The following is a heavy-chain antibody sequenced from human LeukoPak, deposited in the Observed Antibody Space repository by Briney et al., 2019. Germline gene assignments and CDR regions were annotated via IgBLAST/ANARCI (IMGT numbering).Heavy chain of an antibody. CDR2: INHSGST. V-gene: IGHV4-34*01. D-gene: IGHD4-17*01. CDR3: ARASGDYIGIYYFDY. Sequence: NSSETLSLTCAVYGGSFSGYYWSWIRQPPGKGLEWIGEINHSGSTNYNPSLKSRVTISVDTSKNQFSLKLSSVTAADTAVYYCARASGDYIGIYYFDYWGQGTLVTVSS. J-gene: IGHJ4*02. CDR1: GGSFSGYY.